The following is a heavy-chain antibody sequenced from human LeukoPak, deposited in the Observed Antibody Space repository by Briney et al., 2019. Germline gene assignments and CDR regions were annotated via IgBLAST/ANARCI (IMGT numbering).Heavy chain of an antibody. CDR1: GFTFSSSA. Sequence: GGSLRLSCAASGFTFSSSAMSWVRQAPGKGLEWVSAISASGGGTYYADSVKGRFTISRDNSKNTLYLQLNSLRAEDTAVYYCAKALLGATRGIDYWGQGALVTVSS. CDR2: ISASGGGT. D-gene: IGHD1-26*01. J-gene: IGHJ4*02. V-gene: IGHV3-23*01. CDR3: AKALLGATRGIDY.